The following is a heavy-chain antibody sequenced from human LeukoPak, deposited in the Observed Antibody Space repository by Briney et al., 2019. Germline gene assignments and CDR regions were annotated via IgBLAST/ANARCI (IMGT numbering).Heavy chain of an antibody. V-gene: IGHV4-59*08. D-gene: IGHD2-2*01. CDR2: IYYSGST. Sequence: PSETLSLTCTVSGASISSYYWSWIRQPPGKGLEWIGYIYYSGSTNYNPSLRSRVTISVDTSKNQFSLKLSSVTAADTAVYYCARRAYDQAFDIWGQGTMVTVSS. CDR3: ARRAYDQAFDI. CDR1: GASISSYY. J-gene: IGHJ3*02.